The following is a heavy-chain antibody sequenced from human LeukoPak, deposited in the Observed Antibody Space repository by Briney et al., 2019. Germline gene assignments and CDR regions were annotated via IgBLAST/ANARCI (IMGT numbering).Heavy chain of an antibody. J-gene: IGHJ4*02. CDR1: GYTFTSYA. Sequence: APVKVSCKASGYTFTSYAMNWVRQAPGQGLEWMGWINTNTGNPTYAQGFTGRFVFSLDTSVSTAYLQISSLKAEDTAVYYCATPGEGSSWYSFDYWGQGTLVTVSS. V-gene: IGHV7-4-1*02. CDR2: INTNTGNP. CDR3: ATPGEGSSWYSFDY. D-gene: IGHD6-13*01.